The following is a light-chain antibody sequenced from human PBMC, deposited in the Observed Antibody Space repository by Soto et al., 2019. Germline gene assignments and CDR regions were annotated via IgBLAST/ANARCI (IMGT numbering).Light chain of an antibody. J-gene: IGKJ1*01. Sequence: EIVLTQSPDTLSLSPGERATLSFRASQSVGSNYLAWYQQKPGQAPRLLIYGASTRATGIPARFSGSGSGTEFTLTISSLQSEDFAVYYCQQYNNWPPWTFGQGTKVDI. CDR2: GAS. CDR1: QSVGSN. V-gene: IGKV3-15*01. CDR3: QQYNNWPPWT.